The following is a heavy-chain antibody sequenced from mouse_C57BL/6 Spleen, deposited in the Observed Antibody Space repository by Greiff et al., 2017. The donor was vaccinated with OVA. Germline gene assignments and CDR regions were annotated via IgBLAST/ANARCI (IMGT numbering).Heavy chain of an antibody. J-gene: IGHJ4*01. V-gene: IGHV5-6*02. D-gene: IGHD2-4*01. CDR3: AREVYYDYDGGNYYAMDY. CDR2: ISSGGSYT. Sequence: DVKLVESGGDLVKPGGSLKLSCAASGFTFSSYGMSWVRQTPDKRLEWVATISSGGSYTYYPDSVKGRFTISRDNAKNTLYLQMSSLKSEDTAMYYCAREVYYDYDGGNYYAMDYWGQGTSVTVSS. CDR1: GFTFSSYG.